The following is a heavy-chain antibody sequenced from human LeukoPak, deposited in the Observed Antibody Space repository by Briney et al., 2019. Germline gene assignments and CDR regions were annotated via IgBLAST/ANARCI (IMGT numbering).Heavy chain of an antibody. Sequence: GGSLRLSCVGSGFTCGDCAMHWVRQAPGKGLEWVSGISWNSGSIDYADSVKGRFTISRDNAKNPLYLQMNSLRAEDTALYYCAKDGRGYGGTTPFDYWGQGTLVTVSS. CDR3: AKDGRGYGGTTPFDY. CDR1: GFTCGDCA. D-gene: IGHD1-1*01. V-gene: IGHV3-9*01. CDR2: ISWNSGSI. J-gene: IGHJ4*02.